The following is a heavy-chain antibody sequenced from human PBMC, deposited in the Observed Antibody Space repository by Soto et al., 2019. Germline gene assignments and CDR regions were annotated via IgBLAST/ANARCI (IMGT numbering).Heavy chain of an antibody. CDR2: IIPIFGTA. Sequence: QVQLVQSGAEVKKPGSSVKVSCKASGGTFSSYAISWVRQAPGQGLEWMGGIIPIFGTANYAQKFQGRVTITADESTSTAYMELSSLRSEDTAVYYCARSGDYALSPDDKNWFDPWGQGTLVTVSS. V-gene: IGHV1-69*01. J-gene: IGHJ5*02. D-gene: IGHD4-17*01. CDR1: GGTFSSYA. CDR3: ARSGDYALSPDDKNWFDP.